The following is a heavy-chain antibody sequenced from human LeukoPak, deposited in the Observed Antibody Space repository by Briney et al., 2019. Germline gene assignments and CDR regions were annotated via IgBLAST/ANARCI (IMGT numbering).Heavy chain of an antibody. D-gene: IGHD3-3*01. J-gene: IGHJ3*02. CDR3: ARGFTIFGVVNDGFDI. Sequence: PGGSLRLSCAASGFTFSNYWMHWVRQAPGKGLVWVSRINSDGSSTSYADSVKGRFTISRDNAKNTLYLQMNSLRVEDTAVYYCARGFTIFGVVNDGFDIWGQGTTVTVSS. CDR2: INSDGSST. V-gene: IGHV3-74*01. CDR1: GFTFSNYW.